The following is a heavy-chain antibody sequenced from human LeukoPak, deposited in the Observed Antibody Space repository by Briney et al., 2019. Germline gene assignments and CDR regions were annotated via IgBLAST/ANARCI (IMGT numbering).Heavy chain of an antibody. Sequence: GGSLRLSCAASGFTFGSYGMHWVRQAPGKGLEWVAVISYDGSNKYYADSVKGRFTISRDNSKNTLYLQMNSLRAEDTAVYYCAKDRWEYQPLGVWFDYWGQGTLVTVSS. CDR2: ISYDGSNK. CDR1: GFTFGSYG. D-gene: IGHD2-2*01. CDR3: AKDRWEYQPLGVWFDY. J-gene: IGHJ4*02. V-gene: IGHV3-30*18.